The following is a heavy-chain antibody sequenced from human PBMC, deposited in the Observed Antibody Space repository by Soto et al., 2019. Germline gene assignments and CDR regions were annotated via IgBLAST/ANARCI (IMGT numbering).Heavy chain of an antibody. V-gene: IGHV3-23*01. J-gene: IGHJ6*02. CDR2: ISGSGGST. CDR3: TRGPPGGYGMDV. CDR1: GFTFSSYA. D-gene: IGHD3-16*01. Sequence: GGSLRLSCAASGFTFSSYAMSWVRQAPGKGLEWVSAISGSGGSTYYADSVKGRFTISRDNAKNSLYLQVEGLRVEDTAVYYCTRGPPGGYGMDVWGQGTTVTVS.